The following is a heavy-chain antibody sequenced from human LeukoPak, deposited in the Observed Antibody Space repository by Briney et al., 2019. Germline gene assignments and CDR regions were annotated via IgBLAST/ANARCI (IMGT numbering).Heavy chain of an antibody. CDR3: ARPNYYDSSGYYAY. CDR2: ISSGSSTM. D-gene: IGHD3-22*01. J-gene: IGHJ4*02. Sequence: GGSLRLSCAASGFTFSSYAMNWVRQAPGRGLEWFSYISSGSSTMYYADSVKGRFTISRDNAKNSLYLQMSSLRAEDTAVYYCARPNYYDSSGYYAYWGQGTLVTVSS. V-gene: IGHV3-48*04. CDR1: GFTFSSYA.